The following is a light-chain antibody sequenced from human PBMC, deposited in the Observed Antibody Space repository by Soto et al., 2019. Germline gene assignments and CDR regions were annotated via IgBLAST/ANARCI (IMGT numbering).Light chain of an antibody. J-gene: IGKJ1*01. Sequence: DIQMTQSPSSLSASVGDRVTITCRASQSISNYLNWYQQNPGKAPKVLIYDASSLESGVPSRFSGSGSGTEFTLTISSLQPDDFATYYCHSEWTVGQGTKVDIK. V-gene: IGKV1-5*01. CDR2: DAS. CDR3: HSEWT. CDR1: QSISNY.